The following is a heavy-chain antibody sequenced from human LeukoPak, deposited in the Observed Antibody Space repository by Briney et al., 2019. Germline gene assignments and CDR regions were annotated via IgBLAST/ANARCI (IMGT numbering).Heavy chain of an antibody. Sequence: PSETLSLTCAVYGGSFSGYYWSWIRQPPGKGLEWIGEINHSGSTNYNPSLKSRVTISVDTSKNQFSLKLSSVTAADTAVYYCARGPYYYDSSGLPFDYWGQGTLVTVSS. D-gene: IGHD3-22*01. CDR2: INHSGST. CDR1: GGSFSGYY. CDR3: ARGPYYYDSSGLPFDY. J-gene: IGHJ4*02. V-gene: IGHV4-34*01.